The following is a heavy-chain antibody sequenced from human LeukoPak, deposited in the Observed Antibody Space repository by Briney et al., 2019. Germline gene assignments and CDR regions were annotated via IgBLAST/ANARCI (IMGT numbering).Heavy chain of an antibody. CDR3: ARDVANYYDY. D-gene: IGHD2-15*01. CDR1: SGSVSSGTYY. Sequence: SETLSLTCTVSSGSVSSGTYYWSWIRQPTGKGLEWIGYIYYSGSTNYNPSLKSRVTMAVDTSKNQFSLKLSSVTTADTAVYYCARDVANYYDYWGQGTLVTVSS. V-gene: IGHV4-61*01. J-gene: IGHJ4*02. CDR2: IYYSGST.